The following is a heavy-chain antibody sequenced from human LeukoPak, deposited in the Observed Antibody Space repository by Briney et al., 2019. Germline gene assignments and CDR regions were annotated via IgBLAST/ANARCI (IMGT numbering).Heavy chain of an antibody. CDR2: ISSSSRYI. V-gene: IGHV3-21*01. Sequence: PGGSLRLPWAASGFTFSSCSMNWVRQAPGKGLEWVSSISSSSRYIYYAESVKGRFTISRDNAKNSLYLQMNSQRAEDTAVYYCARDRGYSSSLDYWGQGTLVTAAS. D-gene: IGHD6-13*01. CDR1: GFTFSSCS. J-gene: IGHJ4*02. CDR3: ARDRGYSSSLDY.